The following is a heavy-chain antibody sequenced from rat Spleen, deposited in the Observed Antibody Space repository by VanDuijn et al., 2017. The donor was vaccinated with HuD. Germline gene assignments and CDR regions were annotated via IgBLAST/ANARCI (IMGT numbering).Heavy chain of an antibody. Sequence: EVQLVESGGGLVQPGRSLKLSCAASGFTFSNYGMHWIRQAPTKGLEWVATISYDGSSTYYRDSVKGRFTVSRDNAKNTLFLQMNNLRSEDTAIYYCTSRGSNYRNWFATWGQGTLVTVSS. D-gene: IGHD1-10*01. CDR2: ISYDGSST. V-gene: IGHV5-19*01. CDR3: TSRGSNYRNWFAT. J-gene: IGHJ3*01. CDR1: GFTFSNYG.